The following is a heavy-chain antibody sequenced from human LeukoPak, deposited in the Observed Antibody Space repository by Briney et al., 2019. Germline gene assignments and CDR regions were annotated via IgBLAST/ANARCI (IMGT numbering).Heavy chain of an antibody. V-gene: IGHV3-49*04. CDR2: IRSKAFGGVT. Sequence: GGSLRLSCTGSGFTFGDYAMSWVRQSPGKGLEWVSLIRSKAFGGVTEYAASVKGRFTISRDDSKSIAYLQMNSLKTEDTAVYYCTRDGGTLDYWGQGTLVTVSS. D-gene: IGHD3-16*01. CDR1: GFTFGDYA. J-gene: IGHJ4*02. CDR3: TRDGGTLDY.